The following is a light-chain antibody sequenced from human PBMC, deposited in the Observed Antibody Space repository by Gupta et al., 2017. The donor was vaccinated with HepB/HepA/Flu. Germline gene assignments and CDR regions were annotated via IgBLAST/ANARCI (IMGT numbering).Light chain of an antibody. CDR2: DVS. CDR3: CSYAGSYTFV. V-gene: IGLV2-11*01. CDR1: SRDVGDYSY. Sequence: QSALTQPRSVSGSPGQSVTISCAGTSRDVGDYSYVSWYEQHPGKAPKLMIYDVSKRPSGVPDRFSGSKSGSTASLTISGLQPEDEADYYCCSYAGSYTFVFGGGTKLTVL. J-gene: IGLJ2*01.